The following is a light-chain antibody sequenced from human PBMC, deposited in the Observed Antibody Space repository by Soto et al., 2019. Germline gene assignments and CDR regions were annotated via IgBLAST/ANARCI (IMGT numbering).Light chain of an antibody. J-gene: IGLJ1*01. CDR2: EVN. V-gene: IGLV2-14*02. CDR1: YNL. Sequence: QSALTQPASVSGSPGQSITISCTGTYNLVSWYQQHPGKAPKLMIFEVNKRPSGVSYRFSGSKSGNTASLTISALQAEDEADYYCLSKTSSISYVFGTGTKLTVL. CDR3: LSKTSSISYV.